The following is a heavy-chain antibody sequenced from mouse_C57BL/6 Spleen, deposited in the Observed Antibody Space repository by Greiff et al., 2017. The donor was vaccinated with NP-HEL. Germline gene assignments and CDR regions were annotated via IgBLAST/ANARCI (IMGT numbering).Heavy chain of an antibody. Sequence: EVKLVESGGGLVKPGGSLKLSCAASGFTFSSYAMSWVRQTPEKRLEWVATISDGGSYTYYPDNVKGRFTISRDNAKNNLYLQMSHLKSEDTAMYYCAREPANLAYWYFDVWGTGTTVTVSS. V-gene: IGHV5-4*01. CDR1: GFTFSSYA. J-gene: IGHJ1*03. CDR2: ISDGGSYT. CDR3: AREPANLAYWYFDV. D-gene: IGHD4-1*01.